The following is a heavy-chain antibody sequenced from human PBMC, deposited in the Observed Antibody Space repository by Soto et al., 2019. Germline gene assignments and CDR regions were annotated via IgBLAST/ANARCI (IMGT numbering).Heavy chain of an antibody. V-gene: IGHV3-23*01. CDR1: GFTFSSYA. CDR3: AKRSSSSTFDY. CDR2: ISGSDDST. J-gene: IGHJ4*02. D-gene: IGHD6-6*01. Sequence: EVQLLESGGGLVQPGESLRLSCAASGFTFSSYAMSWVRQAPGKGLEWVSVISGSDDSTYYADSVKDRCTISRDNSKNTLYLQMNSLRAEDTAVYYCAKRSSSSTFDYWGQGTLVTVSS.